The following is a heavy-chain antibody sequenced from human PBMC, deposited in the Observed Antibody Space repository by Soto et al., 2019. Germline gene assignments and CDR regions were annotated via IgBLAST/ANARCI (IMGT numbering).Heavy chain of an antibody. CDR1: GGSISSYY. J-gene: IGHJ4*02. CDR3: ARRYASCFDY. CDR2: IYYSGST. V-gene: IGHV4-59*08. D-gene: IGHD2-2*01. Sequence: PSETLSLTCTVSGGSISSYYWSWIRQPPGKGLEWIGYIYYSGSTNYNPSLKSRVTISVDTSKNQFSLKLSSVTAAGTAVYYCARRYASCFDYWGQGPLVTVSS.